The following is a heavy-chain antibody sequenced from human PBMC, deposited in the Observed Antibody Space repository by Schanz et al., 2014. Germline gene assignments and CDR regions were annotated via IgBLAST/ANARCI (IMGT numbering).Heavy chain of an antibody. CDR3: ARGGGPEDVFDI. CDR2: ISDYNGKT. V-gene: IGHV1-18*01. D-gene: IGHD5-12*01. J-gene: IGHJ3*02. Sequence: QAQLMQSGPELKRPGASVKVSCTASGYTLKNYGISWVRQAPGLGLEWMGWISDYNGKTNYAQKFQDRVIMSTDTSTSTAYMELRSLRSDDTAVYYCARGGGPEDVFDIWGQGTILTVSS. CDR1: GYTLKNYG.